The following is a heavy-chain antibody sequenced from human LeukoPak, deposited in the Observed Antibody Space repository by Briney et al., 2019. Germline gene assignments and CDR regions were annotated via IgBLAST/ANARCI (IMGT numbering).Heavy chain of an antibody. CDR2: ISGSGGST. J-gene: IGHJ6*02. CDR1: GFTFSSYA. Sequence: GGSLRLSCAASGFTFSSYAMSWVRQAPGKGLEWVSAISGSGGSTHCADSVKGRFTISRDNSKNTLYLQMNSLRAEDTAVYYCAKAIYSGSYLPGMDVWGQGTTVTVSS. CDR3: AKAIYSGSYLPGMDV. V-gene: IGHV3-23*01. D-gene: IGHD1-26*01.